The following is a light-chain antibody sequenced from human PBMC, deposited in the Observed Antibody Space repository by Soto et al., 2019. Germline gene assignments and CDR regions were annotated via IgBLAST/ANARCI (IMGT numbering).Light chain of an antibody. CDR1: SGSIASNY. Sequence: NFMLTQPHSLSESPGKTVTISCTRRSGSIASNYVQGYQQRPGSAPTTLIYEGNQRPSGVPDRFSGNIDSSSNSASLAISGLKTEDEADYYCQSYDSTNYVVFGGGTKVTVL. V-gene: IGLV6-57*04. CDR2: EGN. CDR3: QSYDSTNYVV. J-gene: IGLJ2*01.